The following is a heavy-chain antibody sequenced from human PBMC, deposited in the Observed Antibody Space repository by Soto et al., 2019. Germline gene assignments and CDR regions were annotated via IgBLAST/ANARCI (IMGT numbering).Heavy chain of an antibody. V-gene: IGHV1-18*01. CDR3: ARGRYLDY. Sequence: QVHLVQDGAEVKKPGASVKVSCKASGYTFTTYGIAWVRQAPGQGLEWMGWISAYNANTDYAQRLQGRVTITTDTSTSTAHMELRSLRSDDTAVYYCARGRYLDYWGQGTLVTVSS. J-gene: IGHJ4*02. D-gene: IGHD1-26*01. CDR1: GYTFTTYG. CDR2: ISAYNANT.